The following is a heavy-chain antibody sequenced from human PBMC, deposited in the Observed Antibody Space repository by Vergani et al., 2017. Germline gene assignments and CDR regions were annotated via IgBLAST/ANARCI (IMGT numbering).Heavy chain of an antibody. V-gene: IGHV1-46*01. CDR3: ARDRDGYSDY. D-gene: IGHD5-24*01. CDR2: INPSGGST. CDR1: GYTFTSYD. J-gene: IGHJ4*02. Sequence: QVQLVQSGAEVKKPGASVKVSCKASGYTFTSYDINWVRQATGQGLEWMGIINPSGGSTSYAQKFQGRVTMTRDTSTSTVYMELSSLRSEDTAVYYCARDRDGYSDYWGQGTLVTVSS.